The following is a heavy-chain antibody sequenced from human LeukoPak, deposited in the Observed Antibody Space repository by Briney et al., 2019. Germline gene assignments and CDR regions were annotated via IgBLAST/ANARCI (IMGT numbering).Heavy chain of an antibody. J-gene: IGHJ5*02. CDR3: ARDIVVVPAARTPDRFDP. CDR2: ISAYNGNT. V-gene: IGHV1-18*04. Sequence: ASVKVSCKASGYTFTSYYMHWVRQAPGQGLEWMGWISAYNGNTNYAQKLQGRVTMTTDTSTSTAYMELRSLRSDDTAVYYCARDIVVVPAARTPDRFDPWGQGTLVTVSS. CDR1: GYTFTSYY. D-gene: IGHD2-2*01.